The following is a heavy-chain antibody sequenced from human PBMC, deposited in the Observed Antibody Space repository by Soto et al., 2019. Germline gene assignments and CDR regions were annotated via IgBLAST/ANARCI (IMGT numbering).Heavy chain of an antibody. CDR2: INAGNGKT. J-gene: IGHJ4*02. V-gene: IGHV1-3*01. Sequence: QVPLVQSGVAVKKPGASVKVSCKASGYTFTTYAMHWVRQAPGQRLEWIGWINAGNGKTKYSQKFHGRVTIARDTTAPTAYLELSRLRSEDTAVYYCARAGDDCSTTNCYMIDYWGQGTLVNVSS. CDR1: GYTFTTYA. D-gene: IGHD2-2*02. CDR3: ARAGDDCSTTNCYMIDY.